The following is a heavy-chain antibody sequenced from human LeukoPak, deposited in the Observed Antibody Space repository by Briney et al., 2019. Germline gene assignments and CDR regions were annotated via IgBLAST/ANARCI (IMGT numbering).Heavy chain of an antibody. CDR3: ARGVTMVRGVMSAFDI. CDR2: INHSGST. CDR1: GGSFSGYY. D-gene: IGHD3-10*01. V-gene: IGHV4-34*01. Sequence: PSETLSLTCAVYGGSFSGYYWSWIRQPPGKGLEWIGEINHSGSTNYNPSLKSRVTISVDTSKNQFSLKLSSVTAADTAVYYCARGVTMVRGVMSAFDIWGQGTMVTVSS. J-gene: IGHJ3*02.